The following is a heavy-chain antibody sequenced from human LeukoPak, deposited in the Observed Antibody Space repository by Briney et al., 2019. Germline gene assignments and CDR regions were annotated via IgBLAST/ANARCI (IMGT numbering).Heavy chain of an antibody. V-gene: IGHV4-39*01. D-gene: IGHD4/OR15-4a*01. Sequence: SETLSLTCTVSGGSISSSSYYWGWIRQPPGKGLEWIGSIYYSGNTYYNPSLKSRVTISVDTSKNQFSLKLSSVTAADTAVYYCERDYGPFDYWGQGTLVTVSS. CDR2: IYYSGNT. J-gene: IGHJ4*02. CDR1: GGSISSSSYY. CDR3: ERDYGPFDY.